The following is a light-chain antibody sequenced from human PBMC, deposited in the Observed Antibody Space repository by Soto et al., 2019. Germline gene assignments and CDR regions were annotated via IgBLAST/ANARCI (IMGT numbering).Light chain of an antibody. CDR1: QSISSW. V-gene: IGKV1-5*01. CDR3: QQYNTYST. Sequence: DIQMTQSPSTLSASVGDRVTITCRASQSISSWLAWYQQKPGKAPKLLIYDASSLKSGVPARFSGSGSGTEFTLTISSLQPDDFATYYCQQYNTYSTVGQGTRLEIK. J-gene: IGKJ5*01. CDR2: DAS.